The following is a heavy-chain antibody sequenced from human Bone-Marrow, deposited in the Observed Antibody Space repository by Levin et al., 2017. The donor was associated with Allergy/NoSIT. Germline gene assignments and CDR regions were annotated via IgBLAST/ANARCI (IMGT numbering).Heavy chain of an antibody. D-gene: IGHD5-24*01. Sequence: ASVKVSCAASGFTFSSYAMSWVRQAPGKGLEWVSAISGSGGSTYYADSVKGRFTISRDNSKNTLYLQMNSLRAEDTAVYYCAKGDGYNYVPFDYWGQGTLVTVSS. V-gene: IGHV3-23*01. CDR2: ISGSGGST. J-gene: IGHJ4*02. CDR1: GFTFSSYA. CDR3: AKGDGYNYVPFDY.